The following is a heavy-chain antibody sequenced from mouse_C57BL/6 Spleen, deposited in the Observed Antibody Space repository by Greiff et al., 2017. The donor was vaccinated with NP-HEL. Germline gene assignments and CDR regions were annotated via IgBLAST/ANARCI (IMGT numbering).Heavy chain of an antibody. CDR1: GYTFTDYY. Sequence: VQLQQSGAELVRPGASVKLSCKASGYTFTDYYINWVKQRPGQGLEWIARIYPGSGNTYYNEKFKGKATLTAEKSSSTAYMQLSSLTSEDSAVYFCASSGYDYYAMDYWGQGTSVTVSS. CDR2: IYPGSGNT. V-gene: IGHV1-76*01. CDR3: ASSGYDYYAMDY. J-gene: IGHJ4*01. D-gene: IGHD3-2*02.